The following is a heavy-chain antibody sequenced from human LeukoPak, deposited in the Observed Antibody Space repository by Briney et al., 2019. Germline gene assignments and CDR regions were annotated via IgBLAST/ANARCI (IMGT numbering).Heavy chain of an antibody. CDR1: GGSISNTNYN. CDR2: VYYSGST. CDR3: ARSFYFHSGSYYHPFHH. V-gene: IGHV4-39*07. Sequence: PSETLSLACTVSGGSISNTNYNWDWIRQPPGKTLEWIGSVYYSGSTDYNPSLKSRVIISVDTSKNQFSLRLSSVTAADTAVYYCARSFYFHSGSYYHPFHHWGQGTLVTVSS. D-gene: IGHD3-10*01. J-gene: IGHJ4*02.